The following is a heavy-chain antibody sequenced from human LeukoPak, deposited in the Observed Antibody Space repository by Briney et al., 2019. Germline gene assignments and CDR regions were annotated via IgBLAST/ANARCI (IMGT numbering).Heavy chain of an antibody. CDR2: ISYDGSNK. CDR3: ASLGGYDYVWGSYRYTGTGDY. V-gene: IGHV3-30*04. D-gene: IGHD3-16*02. J-gene: IGHJ4*02. CDR1: GFTFSSYA. Sequence: GRSLRLSCVASGFTFSSYAMHWVRQAPGKGLEWVAVISYDGSNKYYADSVKGRFTISGDNSKNTLYLQMNSLRAEDTAVYYCASLGGYDYVWGSYRYTGTGDYWGQGTLVTVSS.